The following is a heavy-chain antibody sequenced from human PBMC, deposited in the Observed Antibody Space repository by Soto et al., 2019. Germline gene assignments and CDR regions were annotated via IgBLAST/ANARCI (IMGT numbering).Heavy chain of an antibody. CDR3: ARTNIEAAGTDYFDY. CDR2: IKQDGSEK. Sequence: EVQLVESGGGLVQPGGSLRLSCAASGFTFSSYWMSWVRQAPGKGLEWVANIKQDGSEKYYVDSVKGRFTISRDNAKNSLYLQMSSLRAEDTAVYYCARTNIEAAGTDYFDYWGQGTLVTVSS. CDR1: GFTFSSYW. D-gene: IGHD6-13*01. J-gene: IGHJ4*02. V-gene: IGHV3-7*01.